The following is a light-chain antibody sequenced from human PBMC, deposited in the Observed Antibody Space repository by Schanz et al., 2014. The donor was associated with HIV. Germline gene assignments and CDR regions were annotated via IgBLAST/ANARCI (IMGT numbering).Light chain of an antibody. Sequence: QSVLAQPPSVSGAPGQRVTISCTGTSSNIGAGYDVHWYQLLPGTAPTLLIFDNTNRPSGVPARFSGSKSGSSASLAISGRQAEYEADYYCQSYDNSLSGYVVFGGGTKLTVL. J-gene: IGLJ2*01. V-gene: IGLV1-40*01. CDR3: QSYDNSLSGYVV. CDR2: DNT. CDR1: SSNIGAGYD.